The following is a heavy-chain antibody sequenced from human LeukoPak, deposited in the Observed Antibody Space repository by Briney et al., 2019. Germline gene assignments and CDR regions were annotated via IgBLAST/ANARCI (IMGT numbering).Heavy chain of an antibody. CDR2: IYYNGRT. J-gene: IGHJ2*01. V-gene: IGHV4-39*01. CDR3: ARKAPGTLDL. Sequence: SETLSLTCTVSGDSINNNNYYWGWIRQPPGEGLEWIGNIYYNGRTYYSPSLKSRGTISVDTSNNQFSLKLRSVTAADTAVYYCARKAPGTLDLWGRGTLVTVSS. CDR1: GDSINNNNYY.